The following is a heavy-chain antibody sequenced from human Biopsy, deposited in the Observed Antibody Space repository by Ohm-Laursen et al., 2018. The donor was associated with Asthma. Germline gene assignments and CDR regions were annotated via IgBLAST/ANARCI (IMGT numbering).Heavy chain of an antibody. V-gene: IGHV3-23*01. J-gene: IGHJ5*02. CDR2: ISASGVRT. CDR3: AKITTDRQKANNWFDP. CDR1: GFAFNNSS. Sequence: SLRLSCAAPGFAFNNSSMTWVRQAPGKGLEWVSSISASGVRTFYVDSVKGRFTVSRDSSRNTLYLQLSTLRVEDTAVYFCAKITTDRQKANNWFDPWGQGTLVTVSS. D-gene: IGHD3-22*01.